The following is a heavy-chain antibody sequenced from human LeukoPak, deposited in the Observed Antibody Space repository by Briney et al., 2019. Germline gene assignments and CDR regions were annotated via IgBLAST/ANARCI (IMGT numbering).Heavy chain of an antibody. CDR2: INHSGST. CDR1: GGSFSGYY. J-gene: IGHJ6*04. Sequence: PSETLSLTCAVYGGSFSGYYWSWIRQPPGKGLEWIGEINHSGSTNYNPSLKSRVTISVDTSKNQFSLKLSSVTAADTAVYYCARGGRWYGATMDVWGKGTTVTVSS. CDR3: ARGGRWYGATMDV. D-gene: IGHD3-10*01. V-gene: IGHV4-34*01.